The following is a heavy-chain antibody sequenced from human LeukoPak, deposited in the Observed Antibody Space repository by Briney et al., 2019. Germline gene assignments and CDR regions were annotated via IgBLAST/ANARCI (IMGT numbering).Heavy chain of an antibody. CDR2: INQDGSQK. J-gene: IGHJ4*02. V-gene: IGHV3-7*01. CDR1: GFTFSTYW. Sequence: GGSLRLSCEGSGFTFSTYWMDWVRQSPGKRLEWVASINQDGSQKDYVESVKGRFTISRDNAKKSLYLQMNSLRAEDTATYYCATDRGYSSFDYWDQGTLVTVSS. D-gene: IGHD6-13*01. CDR3: ATDRGYSSFDY.